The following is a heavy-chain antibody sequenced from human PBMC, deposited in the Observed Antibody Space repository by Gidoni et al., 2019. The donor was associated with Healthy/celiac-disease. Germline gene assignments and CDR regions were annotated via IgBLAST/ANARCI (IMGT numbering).Heavy chain of an antibody. J-gene: IGHJ4*02. CDR1: GGSFSGYY. Sequence: QVQLQQWGAGLLKPSETLSLTCAVYGGSFSGYYWSWIRQPPGKGREWIGEINHSGSTNYNPSLKSRVTISVDTSKNQFSLKLSSVTAADTAVYYCARAPGELELPLSAPFDYWGQGTLVTVSS. CDR2: INHSGST. V-gene: IGHV4-34*01. D-gene: IGHD1-7*01. CDR3: ARAPGELELPLSAPFDY.